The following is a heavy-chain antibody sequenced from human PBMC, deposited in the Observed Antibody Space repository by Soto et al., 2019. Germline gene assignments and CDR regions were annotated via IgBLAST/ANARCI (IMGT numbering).Heavy chain of an antibody. V-gene: IGHV3-30*18. CDR1: GFTFSSYG. D-gene: IGHD1-26*01. CDR2: ISYDGSNK. CDR3: AKDPSGGSYYSPSRYFDY. J-gene: IGHJ4*02. Sequence: QVQLVESGGGVVQPGRSLRLSCAASGFTFSSYGMHWVRQAPGKGLEWVAVISYDGSNKYYADSVKGRFTISRDNSKNTLYLQMNSLRAEDTAVYYCAKDPSGGSYYSPSRYFDYWGQGTLVTVSS.